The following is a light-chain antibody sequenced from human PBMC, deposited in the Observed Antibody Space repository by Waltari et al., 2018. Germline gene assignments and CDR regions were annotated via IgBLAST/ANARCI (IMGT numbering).Light chain of an antibody. J-gene: IGLJ1*01. CDR1: SSDVGGYNY. CDR2: EVS. V-gene: IGLV2-14*01. Sequence: QSALTQPASVSGSPGQSITISCTGTSSDVGGYNYVPWYQQHPGKAPNLRIYEVSNRPSGVSNRFSGSKSGNTASLTISGLQAEDEADYYCSSYTSSSTLDFGTGTKVTVL. CDR3: SSYTSSSTLD.